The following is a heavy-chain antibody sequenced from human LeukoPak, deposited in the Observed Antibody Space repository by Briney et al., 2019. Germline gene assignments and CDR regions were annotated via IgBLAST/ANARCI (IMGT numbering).Heavy chain of an antibody. CDR2: IWYDGSNK. CDR1: GFTFSSYG. D-gene: IGHD3-22*01. CDR3: AKVRYYYDSSGSSYYFDY. J-gene: IGHJ4*02. Sequence: PGRSLRLSCAASGFTFSSYGMHWDRQAPGKGLEWVAVIWYDGSNKYYADSVKGRFTISRDNSKNTLYLQMNSLRAEDTAVYYCAKVRYYYDSSGSSYYFDYWGQGTLVTVSS. V-gene: IGHV3-33*06.